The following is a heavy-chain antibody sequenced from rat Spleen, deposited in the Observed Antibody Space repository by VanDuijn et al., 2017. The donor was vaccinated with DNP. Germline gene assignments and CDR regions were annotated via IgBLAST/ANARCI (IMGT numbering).Heavy chain of an antibody. J-gene: IGHJ4*01. D-gene: IGHD4-3*01. V-gene: IGHV5-22*01. Sequence: EVQLVESGGGLVQPGRSLKLSCAASGFTFSDYYMAWVRQAQKKGLEWVASISYEGSSTYYGDSVKGRFTISRDNAKSTLYLQMNSLRSEDTATYYCARHKDSGYVGYVMDAWGQGASVTVSS. CDR3: ARHKDSGYVGYVMDA. CDR1: GFTFSDYY. CDR2: ISYEGSST.